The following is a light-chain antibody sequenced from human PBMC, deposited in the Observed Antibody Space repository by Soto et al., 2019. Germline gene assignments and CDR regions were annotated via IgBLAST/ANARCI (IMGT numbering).Light chain of an antibody. J-gene: IGLJ1*01. CDR2: EAN. V-gene: IGLV2-14*01. CDR1: SSDVGGYNY. Sequence: ARTQPASVSGSPGQSITISCTGTSSDVGGYNYVSWYQQHPDKAPKLILYEANNRPSGVSNRFSGSKSGNTASLTISGLQAEDEADYYCCSYTTSSTDVFGTGTKVTVL. CDR3: CSYTTSSTDV.